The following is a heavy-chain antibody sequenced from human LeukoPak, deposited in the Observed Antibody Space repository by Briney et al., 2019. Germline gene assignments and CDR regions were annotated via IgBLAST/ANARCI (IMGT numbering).Heavy chain of an antibody. J-gene: IGHJ4*02. V-gene: IGHV3-49*02. CDR3: SRDEVCGTTSCVYFDY. CDR2: IRTIAYGGTT. CDR1: GVTSYNSL. Sequence: GGCLRLSCAPSGVTSYNSLTGGVCEGPGEGGEWGGSIRTIAYGGTTEYAASVNGRFTISRDDSKGIAYLQMNSLKTEDTAVYYCSRDEVCGTTSCVYFDYWGPGTLVAVSS. D-gene: IGHD2-2*01.